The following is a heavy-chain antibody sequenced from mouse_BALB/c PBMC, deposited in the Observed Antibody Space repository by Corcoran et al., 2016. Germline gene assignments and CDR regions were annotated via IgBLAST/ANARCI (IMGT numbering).Heavy chain of an antibody. V-gene: IGHV1-26*01. Sequence: EVQLQQSGPELVKPGASVKISCKASGYSFTGYYMHWVKQSHVKSLEWIGRINPYNGATSYNQNFKDKASLTVDKSSSTAYMELHSLTSEDSAVYYCAILDSSGPAWFAYGGQGTLVTVSA. CDR1: GYSFTGYY. D-gene: IGHD3-2*01. CDR3: AILDSSGPAWFAY. J-gene: IGHJ3*01. CDR2: INPYNGAT.